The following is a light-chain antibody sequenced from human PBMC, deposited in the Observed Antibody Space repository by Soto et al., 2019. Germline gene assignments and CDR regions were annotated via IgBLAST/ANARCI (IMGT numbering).Light chain of an antibody. CDR2: GNS. CDR1: SSNIGAGYD. Sequence: QSMLTQPPPVSGAPGQRVTISCTGSSSNIGAGYDVHWYQQLPGTAPKLLIYGNSNRPSGVPDRFSGSKSGTSASLAITGLQAEDEADYYCQSYDSSLSGYVVFGGGTKLTVL. J-gene: IGLJ2*01. V-gene: IGLV1-40*01. CDR3: QSYDSSLSGYVV.